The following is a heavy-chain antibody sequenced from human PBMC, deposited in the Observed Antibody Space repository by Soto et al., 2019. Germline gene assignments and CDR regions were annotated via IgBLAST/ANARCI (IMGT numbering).Heavy chain of an antibody. CDR1: GGSFSGYY. J-gene: IGHJ5*02. D-gene: IGHD3-10*01. Sequence: QVQLQQWGAGLLKPSETLSLTCAVYGGSFSGYYWSWIRQPPGKGLEWIGEINHSGSTNYNPSLKSRVTISVDTSKNQFSLKLSSVTAADTAVYYCARDRRLITMVRGVSRWFDPWGQGTLVTVSS. CDR3: ARDRRLITMVRGVSRWFDP. CDR2: INHSGST. V-gene: IGHV4-34*01.